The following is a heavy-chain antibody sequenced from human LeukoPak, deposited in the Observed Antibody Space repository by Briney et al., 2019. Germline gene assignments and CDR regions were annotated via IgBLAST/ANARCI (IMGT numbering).Heavy chain of an antibody. CDR1: GFAFSSYS. V-gene: IGHV3-48*01. D-gene: IGHD6-19*01. J-gene: IGHJ4*02. CDR3: ARDRWDSSGWVFDY. Sequence: GGSLRLSCAASGFAFSSYSMNWVRRAPGKGLEWLSHISSSSSTIYLADSVKGRFTISRDNSKNTLYLQMNSLRAEDTAVYYCARDRWDSSGWVFDYWGQGTLVTVSS. CDR2: ISSSSSTI.